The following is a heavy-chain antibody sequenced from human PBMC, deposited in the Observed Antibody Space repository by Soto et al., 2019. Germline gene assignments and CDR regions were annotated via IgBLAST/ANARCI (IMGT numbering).Heavy chain of an antibody. D-gene: IGHD3-16*02. CDR3: ARLMITFGGVIAGVDE. J-gene: IGHJ4*02. Sequence: SMTLACKPSGFTFSSYSIIWVLENAVQVLEWMGGIIPIFGTANYAQKFQGRVTITADESTSTAYMELSSLRSEDTAVYDGARLMITFGGVIAGVDEWGQGTLVTVSS. CDR2: IIPIFGTA. V-gene: IGHV1-69*01. CDR1: GFTFSSYS.